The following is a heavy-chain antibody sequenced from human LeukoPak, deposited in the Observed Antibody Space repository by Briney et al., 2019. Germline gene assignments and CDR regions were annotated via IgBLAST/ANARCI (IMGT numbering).Heavy chain of an antibody. V-gene: IGHV4-59*08. Sequence: SETLSLTCTVSGGSISSYYWSWIRQPPGKGLEWIGHIYYSGSTNYNPSLKSRVTISVDTSKNQFSLKLSSVTAADTAVYYCARMYCSSTSCYPNIPYYFDYWGQGTLVTVSS. CDR2: IYYSGST. J-gene: IGHJ4*02. D-gene: IGHD2-2*01. CDR1: GGSISSYY. CDR3: ARMYCSSTSCYPNIPYYFDY.